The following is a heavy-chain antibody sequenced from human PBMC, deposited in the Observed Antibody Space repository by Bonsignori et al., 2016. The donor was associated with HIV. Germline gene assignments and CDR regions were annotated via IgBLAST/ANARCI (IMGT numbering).Heavy chain of an antibody. D-gene: IGHD3-22*01. J-gene: IGHJ4*02. V-gene: IGHV4-4*07. CDR1: GGSISSYY. CDR2: IYTSGST. CDR3: ARVPSPGHHDSSGYFFDY. Sequence: GSLRLSCTVSGGSISSYYWSWIRQPAGKGLEWIGRIYTSGSTNYNPSLKSRVTMSVDTSKNQFSLKLSSVTAADTAVYYCARVPSPGHHDSSGYFFDYWGQGTLVTVSS.